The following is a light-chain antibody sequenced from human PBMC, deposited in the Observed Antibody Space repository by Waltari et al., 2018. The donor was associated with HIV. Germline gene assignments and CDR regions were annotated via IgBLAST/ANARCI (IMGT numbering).Light chain of an antibody. CDR1: QDISNY. Sequence: DIQMTQSPSTLSASVGDRVTITCQASQDISNYLNGYQQKPGKAPKLLIYDASSWETGVPSRVSGSGSGTDFTFTISSLQPEDLATYYCQQYDNLPRTFGQGTKVEIK. V-gene: IGKV1-33*01. CDR3: QQYDNLPRT. J-gene: IGKJ1*01. CDR2: DAS.